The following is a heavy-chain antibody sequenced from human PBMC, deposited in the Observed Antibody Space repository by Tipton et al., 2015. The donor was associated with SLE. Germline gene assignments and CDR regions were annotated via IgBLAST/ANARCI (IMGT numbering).Heavy chain of an antibody. CDR3: ARVVRSGWDLLNGYFDL. CDR2: IIPIIGTA. CDR1: GYTFSNYD. Sequence: QLVQSGAEVKKPGASVKVSCKASGYTFSNYDIHWVRQATGQGLEWMGGIIPIIGTANYAQKFQGRVTITADESTTTAYMELSSLRFDDTAVYYCARVVRSGWDLLNGYFDLWGRGTLVTVSS. V-gene: IGHV1-69*13. J-gene: IGHJ2*01. D-gene: IGHD6-19*01.